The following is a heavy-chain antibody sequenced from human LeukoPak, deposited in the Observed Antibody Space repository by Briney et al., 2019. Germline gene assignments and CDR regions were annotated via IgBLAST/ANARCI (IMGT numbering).Heavy chain of an antibody. CDR1: GGSISSSSYY. V-gene: IGHV4-39*07. Sequence: SQTLSLTCTVSGGSISSSSYYWGWIRQPPGKGLEWIGSIYYSGSTYYNPSLKSRVTISVDTSKSQFSLKLSSVTAADTAVYYCAREGPYDISLFDYWGQGTLVTVSS. D-gene: IGHD3-9*01. CDR2: IYYSGST. J-gene: IGHJ4*02. CDR3: AREGPYDISLFDY.